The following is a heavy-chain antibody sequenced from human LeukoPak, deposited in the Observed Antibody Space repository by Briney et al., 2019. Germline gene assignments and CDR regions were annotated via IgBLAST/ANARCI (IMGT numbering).Heavy chain of an antibody. CDR1: GFNFSSHS. CDR2: ISASGVTM. CDR3: VTVRGTFSPHLDN. J-gene: IGHJ4*02. D-gene: IGHD3-16*01. Sequence: GGSLRLSCEASGFNFSSHSMTWVRQAPGKGLEWVSYISASGVTMYYVDSVKGRSTISRDNAKNSLFLRLNSPRAEDTAVYYCVTVRGTFSPHLDNWGQGTLVTVSS. V-gene: IGHV3-48*04.